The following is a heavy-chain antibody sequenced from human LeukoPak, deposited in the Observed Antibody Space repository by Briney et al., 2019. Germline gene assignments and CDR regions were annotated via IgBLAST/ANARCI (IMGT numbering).Heavy chain of an antibody. J-gene: IGHJ4*02. V-gene: IGHV3-53*01. CDR2: IYSGGST. CDR3: AGGAGPFDY. D-gene: IGHD6-13*01. CDR1: GFTVSSNY. Sequence: GGSLRLSWAAAGFTVSSNYMSWVRQAPGKGLEWVSVIYSGGSTYYADSVKGRFTISRDNSKNTLYLQMNSLRAEDTAVYYCAGGAGPFDYWGQGTLVTVSS.